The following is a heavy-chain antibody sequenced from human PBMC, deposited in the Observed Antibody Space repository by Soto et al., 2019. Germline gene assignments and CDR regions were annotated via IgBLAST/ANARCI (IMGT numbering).Heavy chain of an antibody. Sequence: ASVKVSCKASGYSLTGYYMHWVRQAPGQGLEWMGITNPRDGSTNYAQKFQGRVTMTSDTSTSTVYMEMSSLRSDDTAMYYCARSYVTSRPTDVWGQGTLVTVPA. CDR1: GYSLTGYY. CDR2: TNPRDGST. V-gene: IGHV1-46*03. J-gene: IGHJ4*02. D-gene: IGHD2-8*01. CDR3: ARSYVTSRPTDV.